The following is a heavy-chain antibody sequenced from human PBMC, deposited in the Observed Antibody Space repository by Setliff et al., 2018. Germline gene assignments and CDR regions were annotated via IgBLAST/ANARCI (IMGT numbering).Heavy chain of an antibody. CDR1: GYNFISYG. CDR3: ARSPPNRGSGSGWYGDF. V-gene: IGHV1-18*01. J-gene: IGHJ4*02. CDR2: ISPANGNT. Sequence: ASVKVSCKASGYNFISYGISWVRQAPGQGLEWMGWISPANGNTNYIQRFQDRVTMTIDTSTSTAYMELRGLISDDTAVYYCARSPPNRGSGSGWYGDFWGQGTLVTVSS. D-gene: IGHD6-19*01.